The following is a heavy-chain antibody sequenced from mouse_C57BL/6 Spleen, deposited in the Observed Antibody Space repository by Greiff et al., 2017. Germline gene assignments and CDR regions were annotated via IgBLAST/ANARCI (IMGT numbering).Heavy chain of an antibody. Sequence: EVMLVESEGGLVQPGSSMKLSCTASGFTFSDYYMAWVRQVPEKGLEWVANINYDGSSTYYLDSLKSRFIISRDNAKNILYLQMSSLKSEDTATYYCAREQRQRYFDVWGTGTTVTVSS. D-gene: IGHD2-12*01. J-gene: IGHJ1*03. CDR1: GFTFSDYY. CDR2: INYDGSST. CDR3: AREQRQRYFDV. V-gene: IGHV5-16*01.